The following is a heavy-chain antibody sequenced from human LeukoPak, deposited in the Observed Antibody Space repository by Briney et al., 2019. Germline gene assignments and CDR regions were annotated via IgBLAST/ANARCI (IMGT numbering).Heavy chain of an antibody. Sequence: PSETLSLTCAVYGGSFSGYYWSWIRQPPGKGLEWIGEINHSGSTNYNPSLRSRVTISVDMSKSQFSLKLNSVTAPDTAVYYCAGLIGLGEVSPYFDYWGQGRLVTVSS. D-gene: IGHD3-16*02. CDR3: AGLIGLGEVSPYFDY. V-gene: IGHV4-34*01. CDR1: GGSFSGYY. CDR2: INHSGST. J-gene: IGHJ4*02.